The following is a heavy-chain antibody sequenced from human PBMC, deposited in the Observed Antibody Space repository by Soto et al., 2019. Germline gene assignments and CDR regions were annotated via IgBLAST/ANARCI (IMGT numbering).Heavy chain of an antibody. CDR2: LSYSGST. V-gene: IGHV4-31*03. CDR3: ARGVLH. J-gene: IGHJ4*01. Sequence: QVQLQESGPGLVKPSQTLSLTCTVSGGSISSGGYYWSWIRQHPGTGLEWIGYLSYSGSTYYNPALKCRVTTPLDTSNTQFSLILNSVTAADTAVYYCARGVLHGGQGTLVTVSS. CDR1: GGSISSGGYY.